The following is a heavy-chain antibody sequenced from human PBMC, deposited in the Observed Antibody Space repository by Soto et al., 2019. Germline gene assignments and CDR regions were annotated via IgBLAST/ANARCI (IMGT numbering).Heavy chain of an antibody. D-gene: IGHD3-3*01. J-gene: IGHJ4*02. V-gene: IGHV3-30*18. CDR3: AKDLTIFGVVIHY. Sequence: QVQLVESGGGVVQPGRSLRLSCAASGFTFSSYGMHWVRQAPGKGLEWVAVISYDGSNKYYADSVKGRFTISRDNSKNTLYLQMNSLRGEDTAVYYCAKDLTIFGVVIHYWGQGTLVTVSS. CDR1: GFTFSSYG. CDR2: ISYDGSNK.